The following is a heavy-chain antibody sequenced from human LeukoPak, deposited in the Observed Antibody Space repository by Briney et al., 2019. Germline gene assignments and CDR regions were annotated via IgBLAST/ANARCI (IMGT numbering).Heavy chain of an antibody. Sequence: TSVKLSCTASGYTFTSYAINWVRQATGKGLEWMGWMNPNSGNTGYAQKFQGRVTMTRNNSISTAYMELSSLRSEDTALYYCARGAPGDDYFDYWGQGTLVTVSS. CDR1: GYTFTSYA. D-gene: IGHD3-16*01. CDR3: ARGAPGDDYFDY. J-gene: IGHJ4*02. V-gene: IGHV1-8*01. CDR2: MNPNSGNT.